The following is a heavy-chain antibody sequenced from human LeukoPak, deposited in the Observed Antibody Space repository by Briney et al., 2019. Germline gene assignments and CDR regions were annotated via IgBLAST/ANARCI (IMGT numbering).Heavy chain of an antibody. CDR2: ITSSSSI. Sequence: GGSLRLSCAASGFTFSSYSMNWVRQAPGKGLEWVSSITSSSSIYYADSVKGRFTISRDNAKNSLYLQMNSLRAEDTAVYYCARGAAARHGYYYYYMDVWGKGTTVTVSS. V-gene: IGHV3-21*04. D-gene: IGHD6-6*01. J-gene: IGHJ6*03. CDR3: ARGAAARHGYYYYYMDV. CDR1: GFTFSSYS.